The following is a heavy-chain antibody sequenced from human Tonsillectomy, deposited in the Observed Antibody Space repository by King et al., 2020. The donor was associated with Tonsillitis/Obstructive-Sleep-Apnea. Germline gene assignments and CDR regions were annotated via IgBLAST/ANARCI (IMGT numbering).Heavy chain of an antibody. J-gene: IGHJ2*01. CDR3: ARDLDSSGCYWYFDL. CDR2: ISSSGSTI. D-gene: IGHD6-19*01. V-gene: IGHV3-11*01. Sequence: VQLVETGGGSVKPGGSLRLSCAASGYTFSDYYMSWIRQAPGKGLEWVSYISSSGSTIYYADSVKGRFTISRDNAKNSLNLQMNSLRAEDTAVYYCARDLDSSGCYWYFDLWGRGTLVTVSS. CDR1: GYTFSDYY.